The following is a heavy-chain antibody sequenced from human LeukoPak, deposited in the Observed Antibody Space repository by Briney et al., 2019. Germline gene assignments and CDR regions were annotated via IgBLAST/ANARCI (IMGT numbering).Heavy chain of an antibody. CDR2: IYYSGST. V-gene: IGHV4-31*03. J-gene: IGHJ4*02. CDR1: GGSISSGGYY. Sequence: SETLSLTCTVSGGSISSGGYYWSWIRQHPGKGLEWIGYIYYSGSTYYNPSLKSRVTISVDTSKNQFSLKLSSVTAADTAVYYCARNDFWSGLYFDYWGQGTLVTVSS. CDR3: ARNDFWSGLYFDY. D-gene: IGHD3-3*01.